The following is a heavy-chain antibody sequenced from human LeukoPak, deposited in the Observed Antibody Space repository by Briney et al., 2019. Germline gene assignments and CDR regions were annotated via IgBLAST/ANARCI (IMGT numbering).Heavy chain of an antibody. CDR2: IYPDDSDT. J-gene: IGHJ4*02. V-gene: IGHV5-51*01. Sequence: AASLKISCKASGYSFTTYRNGWVREMPGKGQEWMGIIYPDDSDTRYSQSFQGQVTISADKTISTAYLQWSSLKASDTAMYYCTRRLPCPSSSSGGFEYWGQGTLVTVSS. CDR3: TRRLPCPSSSSGGFEY. D-gene: IGHD6-13*01. CDR1: GYSFTTYR.